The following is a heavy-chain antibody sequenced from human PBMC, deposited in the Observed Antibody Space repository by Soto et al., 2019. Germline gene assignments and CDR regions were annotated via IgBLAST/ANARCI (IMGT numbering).Heavy chain of an antibody. CDR2: IYWHDDK. CDR3: AYLPCSGGSCYWFSFSGMDV. D-gene: IGHD2-15*01. Sequence: QITLKESGPTLVKPTQTLTLTCTFSGFSLSTSGVGVAWIRQPPGKALEWLALIYWHDDKRYRPSLESRLTSSKDTSTHQVVLTMTNMDSVDTATFYFAYLPCSGGSCYWFSFSGMDVWGQGTTVTVSS. V-gene: IGHV2-5*01. J-gene: IGHJ6*02. CDR1: GFSLSTSGVG.